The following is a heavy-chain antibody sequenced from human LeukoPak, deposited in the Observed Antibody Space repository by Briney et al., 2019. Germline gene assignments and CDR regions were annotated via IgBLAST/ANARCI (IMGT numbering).Heavy chain of an antibody. D-gene: IGHD4/OR15-4a*01. V-gene: IGHV5-51*01. Sequence: GESLKISCKGSGYRFTSYWIAWVRQMPGKGLEWMGMIYPRDSDTRYSPSFQGHVTISADKSIATAYLQWSSLKASDTAMYYCARHIGLTTRYFDYWGQGTLVTVSS. CDR2: IYPRDSDT. CDR1: GYRFTSYW. J-gene: IGHJ4*02. CDR3: ARHIGLTTRYFDY.